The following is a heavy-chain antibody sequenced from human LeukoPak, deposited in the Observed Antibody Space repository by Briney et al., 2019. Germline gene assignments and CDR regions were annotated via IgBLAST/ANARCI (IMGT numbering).Heavy chain of an antibody. Sequence: ASVKVSCKASGYTFTSYAMNWVRQAPGQGLEWKGWINPNTGNPTYAQGFTGRFVFSLDTSVSTTYLQISSLKAEDTAVYYCARAYQRLGGLSLPDYWGQGTLVTVSS. CDR2: INPNTGNP. J-gene: IGHJ4*02. CDR3: ARAYQRLGGLSLPDY. CDR1: GYTFTSYA. D-gene: IGHD3-16*02. V-gene: IGHV7-4-1*02.